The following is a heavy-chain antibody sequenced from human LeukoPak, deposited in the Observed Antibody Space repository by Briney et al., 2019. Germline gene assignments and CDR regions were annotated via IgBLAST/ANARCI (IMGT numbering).Heavy chain of an antibody. CDR3: ARDRVSGLIATRPPGY. CDR1: GFTFGSYG. CDR2: IWYGGSNK. V-gene: IGHV3-33*01. Sequence: GRSLRLSCAASGFTFGSYGMHWVRQAPGKGLEWVAVIWYGGSNKYYADSVKGRFTISRDNFKNTLYLQMNSLRAEDTAVYYCARDRVSGLIATRPPGYWGQGTLVTVSS. D-gene: IGHD6-6*01. J-gene: IGHJ4*02.